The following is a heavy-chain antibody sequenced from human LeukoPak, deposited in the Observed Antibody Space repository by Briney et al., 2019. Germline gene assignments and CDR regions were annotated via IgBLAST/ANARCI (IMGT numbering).Heavy chain of an antibody. V-gene: IGHV3-48*04. Sequence: GGSLRLSCEASGFTFRTYSMNWVRQAPAKGLEWISFISGDGGTTNYADSVKGRFTISRDNAKSSLFLQMEGLRAEDTAVYYCATVNFNYDDSGYLPFDHWGQGSLVVISS. CDR3: ATVNFNYDDSGYLPFDH. CDR2: ISGDGGTT. J-gene: IGHJ4*02. CDR1: GFTFRTYS. D-gene: IGHD3-22*01.